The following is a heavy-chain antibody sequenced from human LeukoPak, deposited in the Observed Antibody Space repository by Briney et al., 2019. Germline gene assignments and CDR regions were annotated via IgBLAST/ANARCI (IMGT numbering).Heavy chain of an antibody. CDR1: GFTFICYA. CDR2: ISGSGDKK. J-gene: IGHJ4*02. CDR3: EKHSGSSGWYNDY. D-gene: IGHD6-19*01. V-gene: IGHV3-23*01. Sequence: GGSLILSFSTPGFTFICYAITSVRQAPGKGLEWVSGISGSGDKKYYEGSVRGRFTVSRDNSKNNLYLQMNSLRAEDTAVYYCEKHSGSSGWYNDYWGQGTLVTVSS.